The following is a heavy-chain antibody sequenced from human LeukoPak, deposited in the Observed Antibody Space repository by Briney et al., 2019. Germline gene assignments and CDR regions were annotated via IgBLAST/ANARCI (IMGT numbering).Heavy chain of an antibody. J-gene: IGHJ4*02. CDR3: ATRITMVRGVII. CDR2: IYSGGST. CDR1: GFSFSSNY. D-gene: IGHD3-10*01. Sequence: GGSLRLSCEASGFSFSSNYMTWVRQAPGKGLERGSVIYSGGSTYYSDSVKGRFTISRDNSKNTLYLQMNSLRAEDTAVYYCATRITMVRGVIIWGQGTLVTVSS. V-gene: IGHV3-53*01.